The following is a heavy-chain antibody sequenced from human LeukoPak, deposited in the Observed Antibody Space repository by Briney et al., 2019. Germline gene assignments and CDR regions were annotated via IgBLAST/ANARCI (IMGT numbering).Heavy chain of an antibody. Sequence: ASVKVSCKASGGTFSSYAISWVRQAPGQGLEWMGWMNPNSGNTGYAQKFQGRVTMTRSTSISTAYMELSSLRSDDTAVYYCARSTVYCSGANCHNAFDIWGQGTMVTVSS. CDR1: GGTFSSYA. CDR3: ARSTVYCSGANCHNAFDI. CDR2: MNPNSGNT. D-gene: IGHD2-2*02. V-gene: IGHV1-8*02. J-gene: IGHJ3*02.